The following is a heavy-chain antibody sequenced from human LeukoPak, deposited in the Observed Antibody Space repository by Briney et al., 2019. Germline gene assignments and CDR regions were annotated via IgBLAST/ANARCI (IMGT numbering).Heavy chain of an antibody. CDR1: GFIVSGNY. J-gene: IGHJ5*02. CDR2: IYSGGST. CDR3: ARDEPYQLSGWFDP. Sequence: GGSLRLSCAASGFIVSGNYMSWVRQAPGKGLEWVSVIYSGGSTYYADSVKGRFTISRDDSKNTLYLQMNSLRAEDTAVYYCARDEPYQLSGWFDPWGQGTLVTVSS. D-gene: IGHD2-2*01. V-gene: IGHV3-53*05.